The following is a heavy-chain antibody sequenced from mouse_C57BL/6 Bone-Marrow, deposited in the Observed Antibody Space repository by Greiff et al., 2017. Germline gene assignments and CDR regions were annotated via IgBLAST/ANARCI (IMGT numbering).Heavy chain of an antibody. CDR3: ARGNDGYSYAMDY. J-gene: IGHJ4*01. CDR2: FHPYNDDT. CDR1: GYTFTTYP. D-gene: IGHD2-3*01. V-gene: IGHV1-47*01. Sequence: VQVVESGAELVKPGASVKMSCKASGYTFTTYPIEWMKQNHGKSLEWIGNFHPYNDDTKYNEKFKGKATLTVEKSSSTVYLELSRLTSDDSAVYYCARGNDGYSYAMDYWGQGTSVTVSS.